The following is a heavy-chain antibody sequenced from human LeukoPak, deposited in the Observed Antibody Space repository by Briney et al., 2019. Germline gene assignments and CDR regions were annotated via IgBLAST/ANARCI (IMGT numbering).Heavy chain of an antibody. Sequence: SETLSLTCTGSGGSISSTSYYWAWIRQPPGKGLEGIGSDYYSGTTYYNPSLKSRVTISVDTSKNQFSLKLSSVTAADTAVYYCARHNNYGANSMSFDSWGQGTLVTVSS. CDR1: GGSISSTSYY. CDR3: ARHNNYGANSMSFDS. CDR2: DYYSGTT. D-gene: IGHD4-23*01. V-gene: IGHV4-39*01. J-gene: IGHJ4*02.